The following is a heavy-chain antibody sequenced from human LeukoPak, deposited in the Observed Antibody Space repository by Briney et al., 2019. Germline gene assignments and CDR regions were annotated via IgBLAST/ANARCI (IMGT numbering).Heavy chain of an antibody. CDR3: AGLKLLWSNYFDY. V-gene: IGHV3-7*03. J-gene: IGHJ4*02. CDR1: GFTFSSYG. Sequence: GGSLRLSCAASGFTFSSYGIHWVRQAPGKGLELVANIKQDGSEKYYVDSVKGRFTISRDNAKNSLYLQMNSLRAEDPPAYYFAGLKLLWSNYFDYWGQRNLVTVSS. CDR2: IKQDGSEK. D-gene: IGHD2-2*01.